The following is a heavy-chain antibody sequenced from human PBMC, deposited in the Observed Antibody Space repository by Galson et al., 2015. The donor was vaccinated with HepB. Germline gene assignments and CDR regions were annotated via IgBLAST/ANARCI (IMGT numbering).Heavy chain of an antibody. V-gene: IGHV5-51*01. D-gene: IGHD6-13*01. CDR2: IYPDDSHT. J-gene: IGHJ4*02. CDR3: ARLLIDSSSWYDY. Sequence: QSGAEVKKPGGSLKISCKGSGYSFPTYWIGWVRQMPGKGLEWMGIIYPDDSHTRYSPSFQGQVTISADKSISAAYLQWSSLKASDTAMYYCARLLIDSSSWYDYWGQGTLVTVSS. CDR1: GYSFPTYW.